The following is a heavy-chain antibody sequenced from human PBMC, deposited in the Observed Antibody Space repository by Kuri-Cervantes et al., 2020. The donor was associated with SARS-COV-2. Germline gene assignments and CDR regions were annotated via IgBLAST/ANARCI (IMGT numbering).Heavy chain of an antibody. CDR2: INHSGST. J-gene: IGHJ4*02. D-gene: IGHD3-10*01. Sequence: SETLSLTCAVYGGSFSAYYWSWIRQPPGKGLEWIGEINHSGSTNYNPSLKSRVTISVDTSKHQLSLRLSSVTAADTAVYYCAGSPGGAFDCWGQGTLVTVSS. CDR1: GGSFSAYY. CDR3: AGSPGGAFDC. V-gene: IGHV4-34*01.